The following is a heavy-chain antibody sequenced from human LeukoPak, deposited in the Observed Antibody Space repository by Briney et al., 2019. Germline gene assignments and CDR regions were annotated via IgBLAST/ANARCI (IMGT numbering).Heavy chain of an antibody. J-gene: IGHJ5*02. Sequence: SETLSLTCTVSGGSITSDVHYWNWIRQSAEKGLEWIGRVYTSGSTNYNPSLKSRVTISVDTSKNQFSLKLSSVTAADTAVYYCAGVDIVVVPAAQLWFDPWGQGTLVTVSS. V-gene: IGHV4-61*02. CDR1: GGSITSDVHY. CDR3: AGVDIVVVPAAQLWFDP. CDR2: VYTSGST. D-gene: IGHD2-2*03.